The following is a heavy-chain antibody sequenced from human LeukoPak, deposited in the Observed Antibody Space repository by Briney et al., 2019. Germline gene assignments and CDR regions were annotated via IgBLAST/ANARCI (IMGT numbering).Heavy chain of an antibody. CDR1: GGSLSDHF. J-gene: IGHJ4*02. Sequence: SETLSLTCTVSGGSLSDHFWTWIRQPAGKGLEWIGRVRWGTAYYNPSLESRVTISLDTSNNQFSLKVTSVTAADTAVYYCARGTERTRISGYYSFDYWGRGILVTVSS. D-gene: IGHD5-12*01. CDR3: ARGTERTRISGYYSFDY. CDR2: VRWGTA. V-gene: IGHV4-4*07.